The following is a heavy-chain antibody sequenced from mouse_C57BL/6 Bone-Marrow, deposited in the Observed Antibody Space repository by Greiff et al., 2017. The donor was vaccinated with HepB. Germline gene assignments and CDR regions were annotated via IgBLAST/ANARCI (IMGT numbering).Heavy chain of an antibody. CDR1: GFNIKDDY. J-gene: IGHJ3*01. V-gene: IGHV14-4*01. CDR3: MPTSWFAY. Sequence: EVQLQQSGAELVRPGASVKLSCTASGFNIKDDYMHWVKQRPEQGLEWIGWIDPENGDTEYASKFQGKATITADTPSNTAYLQLSSLTSEDTAVYYCMPTSWFAYWGQGTLVTVSA. CDR2: IDPENGDT. D-gene: IGHD4-1*02.